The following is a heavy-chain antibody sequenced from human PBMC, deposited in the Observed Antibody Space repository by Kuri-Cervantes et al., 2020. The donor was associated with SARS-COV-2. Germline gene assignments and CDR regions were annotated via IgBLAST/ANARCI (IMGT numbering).Heavy chain of an antibody. CDR3: VKVTTYYDFWSGYSYGMDV. CDR2: ISSNGGST. CDR1: GFTFSSYA. Sequence: GGSLRLSCAASGFTFSSYAMHWVRQAPGKGLEYVSAISSNGGSTNYADSVKGRFTISRDNSKNTLYLQMSSLRAEDTAVYYCVKVTTYYDFWSGYSYGMDVWGQGTTVTVSS. J-gene: IGHJ6*02. D-gene: IGHD3-3*01. V-gene: IGHV3-64D*08.